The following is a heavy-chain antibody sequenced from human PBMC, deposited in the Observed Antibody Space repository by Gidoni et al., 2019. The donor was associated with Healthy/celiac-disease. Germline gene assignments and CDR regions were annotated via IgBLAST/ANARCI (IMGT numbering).Heavy chain of an antibody. V-gene: IGHV3-23*01. D-gene: IGHD3-22*01. CDR3: AKDYDSSGYYLGYFDY. Sequence: EVQLLESGGGLVQPGGSLRPSCAASGFTFSSYAMSWVRQAPGKGLEWVSAISGSGGSTYYADSVKGRFTISRDNSKNTLYLQMNSLRAEDTAVYYCAKDYDSSGYYLGYFDYWGQGTLVTVSS. CDR1: GFTFSSYA. J-gene: IGHJ4*02. CDR2: ISGSGGST.